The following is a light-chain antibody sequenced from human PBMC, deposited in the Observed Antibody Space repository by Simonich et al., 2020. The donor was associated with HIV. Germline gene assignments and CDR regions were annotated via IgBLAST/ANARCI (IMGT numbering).Light chain of an antibody. V-gene: IGLV2-14*01. J-gene: IGLJ2*01. CDR2: DVS. Sequence: QSALTKPASVSGSPGQSIPISCTGTNSDVGCDNYVSWYQQQPGKAPTLMIDDVSKRPVGVSNRFSVSKSCNTSSLTISGLQAEDEADYYCSSYTSSSTLIGGGTKLTVL. CDR3: SSYTSSSTL. CDR1: NSDVGCDNY.